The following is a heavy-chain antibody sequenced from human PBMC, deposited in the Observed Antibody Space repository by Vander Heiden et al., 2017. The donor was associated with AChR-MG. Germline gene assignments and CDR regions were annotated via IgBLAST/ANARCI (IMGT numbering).Heavy chain of an antibody. J-gene: IGHJ4*02. V-gene: IGHV3-9*01. CDR1: GFTFDDYA. D-gene: IGHD5-12*01. Sequence: EVQLVESGGGLVQPGRSLRLSCAASGFTFDDYAMHLVRQAPGKGLEWVSGISWNNGSIGYADSVKGRFTISRDNAKNSLYLQMNSLRAEDTALYYCAKEGTVIISGGIDYWGQGTLVTVSS. CDR2: ISWNNGSI. CDR3: AKEGTVIISGGIDY.